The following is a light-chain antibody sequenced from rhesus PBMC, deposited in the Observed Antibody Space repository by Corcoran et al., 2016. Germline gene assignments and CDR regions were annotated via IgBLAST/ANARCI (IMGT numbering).Light chain of an antibody. CDR3: LQSSNWYS. J-gene: IGKJ2*01. Sequence: EIVMTQSPATLALSPGERATLSCRASQSVSSYLAWYQQQPGQAPRLLIYGASSRATGIPDRFRGSGSGTEVTLTISSLEPEDVGVYFCLQSSNWYSFGQGTKVEIK. CDR2: GAS. CDR1: QSVSSY. V-gene: IGKV3-24*04.